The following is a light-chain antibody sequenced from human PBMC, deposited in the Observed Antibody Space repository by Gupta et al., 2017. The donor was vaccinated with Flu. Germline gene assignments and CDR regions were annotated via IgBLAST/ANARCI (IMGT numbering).Light chain of an antibody. CDR2: EVN. CDR3: SSNSGNNILV. V-gene: IGLV2-8*01. Sequence: SVTISCTGTSSDVGGYNYVAWYQHHPGKAPKLIIFEVNKRPSGVPDRFSGSQSGNTASLTVSGLQAEDEADYYCSSNSGNNILVFGGGTKLTVL. CDR1: SSDVGGYNY. J-gene: IGLJ2*01.